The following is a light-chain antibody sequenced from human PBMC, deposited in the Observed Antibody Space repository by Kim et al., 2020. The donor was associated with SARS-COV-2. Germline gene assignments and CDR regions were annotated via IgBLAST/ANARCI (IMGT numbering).Light chain of an antibody. CDR2: GAS. CDR3: QQYGSSPYT. V-gene: IGKV3-20*01. Sequence: EIVLTQSPGTLYLSPGEGATLSCRASQSVSSSFLAWYQQKPGQAPRLLIYGASSRATGIPDRFSGSGSGTDFTLSISRLEPEDFAVYYCQQYGSSPYTFGQGTKLEI. J-gene: IGKJ2*01. CDR1: QSVSSSF.